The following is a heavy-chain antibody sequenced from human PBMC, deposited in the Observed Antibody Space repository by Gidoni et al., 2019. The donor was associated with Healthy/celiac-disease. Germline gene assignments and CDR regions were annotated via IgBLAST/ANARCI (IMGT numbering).Heavy chain of an antibody. V-gene: IGHV4-39*01. Sequence: QLQLQESGPGLVKPSETLSPTCTVSGGSISSSSYYWGWIRQPPGKGLEWIGSIYYSGSTYYNPSLKSRVTISVDTSKNQFSLKLSSVTAADTAMYYCATRPYNNWFDPWGQGTLVTVSS. D-gene: IGHD4-4*01. CDR3: ATRPYNNWFDP. J-gene: IGHJ5*02. CDR2: IYYSGST. CDR1: GGSISSSSYY.